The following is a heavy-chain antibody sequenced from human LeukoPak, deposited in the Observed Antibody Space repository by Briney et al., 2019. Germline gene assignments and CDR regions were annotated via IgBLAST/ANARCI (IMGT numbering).Heavy chain of an antibody. CDR2: ISSSSSTI. V-gene: IGHV3-48*01. J-gene: IGHJ5*02. D-gene: IGHD3-10*01. CDR3: ARDERVLLWFGESNWFDA. CDR1: GFTFSSYS. Sequence: GGSLRLSCAASGFTFSSYSMNWVRQAPGKGLEWVSYISSSSSTIYYADSVKGRFTISRDNAKNSLYLQMNSLRAEDTAVYYCARDERVLLWFGESNWFDAWGQGTLVTVSS.